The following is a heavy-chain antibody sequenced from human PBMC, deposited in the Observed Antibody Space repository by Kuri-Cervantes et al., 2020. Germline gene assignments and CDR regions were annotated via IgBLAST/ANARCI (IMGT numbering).Heavy chain of an antibody. CDR3: ARNAGHFDYHMDV. Sequence: GGSLRLSCVASGFTLSRYAMSWVRQAPGKGLEWVAYISSTGSSVFYADSVKGRFTISRDNTEGSLFLQMTSLGAEDTAIYYCARNAGHFDYHMDVWGKGTTVTVSS. CDR1: GFTLSRYA. D-gene: IGHD1-1*01. J-gene: IGHJ6*03. V-gene: IGHV3-48*03. CDR2: ISSTGSSV.